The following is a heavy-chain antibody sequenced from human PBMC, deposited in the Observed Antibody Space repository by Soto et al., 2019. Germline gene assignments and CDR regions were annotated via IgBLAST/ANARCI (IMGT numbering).Heavy chain of an antibody. D-gene: IGHD5-12*01. Sequence: SETLSLTCTVSGDSISSTSYYWGWIRQPPGEGLEWIGSIYYSGSTYYNPSLKSRVTISVDTSKNQFSLKLSSVTAADTAVYYCAREQVYSGFDSTVDAFDIWGQGTMVTVSS. CDR3: AREQVYSGFDSTVDAFDI. CDR1: GDSISSTSYY. V-gene: IGHV4-39*02. J-gene: IGHJ3*02. CDR2: IYYSGST.